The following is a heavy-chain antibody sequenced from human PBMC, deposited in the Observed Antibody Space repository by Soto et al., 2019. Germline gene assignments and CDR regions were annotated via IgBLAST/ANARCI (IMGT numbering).Heavy chain of an antibody. CDR1: GFTFSSFS. D-gene: IGHD3-22*01. Sequence: PGGSLRLSCATSGFTFSSFSMNWVHQAPGKGLEWVASITGSSSYIYYADSVKGRFSISRDNAKNSLFLQMSSLRAEDTAVYYCARDWLFQAFDYWGQGTLVTVSS. CDR3: ARDWLFQAFDY. CDR2: ITGSSSYI. V-gene: IGHV3-21*01. J-gene: IGHJ4*02.